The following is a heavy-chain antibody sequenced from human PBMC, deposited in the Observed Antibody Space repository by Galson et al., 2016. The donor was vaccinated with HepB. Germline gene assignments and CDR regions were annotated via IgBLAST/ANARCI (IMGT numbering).Heavy chain of an antibody. Sequence: SVKVSCKASGYTFTRYFIHWVRQAPGQGLDWMGIINPNGGLTSYAQKFQGRVTMTSDTSTSLVYMELSSLTSEDTAVYYCSRPHRSTWKAYFDLWGRGTLVTVSS. D-gene: IGHD1-1*01. CDR3: SRPHRSTWKAYFDL. CDR2: INPNGGLT. V-gene: IGHV1-46*01. J-gene: IGHJ2*01. CDR1: GYTFTRYF.